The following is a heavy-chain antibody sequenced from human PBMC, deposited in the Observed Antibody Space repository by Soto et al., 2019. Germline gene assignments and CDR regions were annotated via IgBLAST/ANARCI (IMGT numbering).Heavy chain of an antibody. Sequence: SETLSLTCAVSGGSISSGNWWSFVRQPPGRGLEWIGEIYHSGSTNYNPSLKSRVTISVDKSKNQFSLKLSSVTAADTAVYYCASYGIAVAPRRAFDIWGQGTMVTVSS. V-gene: IGHV4-4*02. D-gene: IGHD6-19*01. J-gene: IGHJ3*02. CDR3: ASYGIAVAPRRAFDI. CDR2: IYHSGST. CDR1: GGSISSGNW.